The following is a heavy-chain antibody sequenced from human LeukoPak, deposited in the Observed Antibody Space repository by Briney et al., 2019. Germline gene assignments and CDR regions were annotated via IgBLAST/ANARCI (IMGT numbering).Heavy chain of an antibody. V-gene: IGHV4-38-2*01. CDR2: IYHSGST. Sequence: SETLSLTCAVSGYSISSGYYWGWIRPPPGKGLEWIGSIYHSGSTYYNPSLKSRVTIPVDTSKNQFSLKLSSVTAADTAVYYCARHVLDDSSGYNWFDPWGQGTLVTVSS. J-gene: IGHJ5*02. CDR1: GYSISSGYY. D-gene: IGHD3-22*01. CDR3: ARHVLDDSSGYNWFDP.